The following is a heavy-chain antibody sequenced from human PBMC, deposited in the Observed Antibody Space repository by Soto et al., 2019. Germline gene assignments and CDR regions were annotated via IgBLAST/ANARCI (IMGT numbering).Heavy chain of an antibody. J-gene: IGHJ6*02. Sequence: QVQLVQSGAEVKKPGSSVKVSCKASGGTFSSYTISWVRQAPGQGLEWMGRIIPILGIANYAQKFQGRVTITADKSTSTAYMELSSLRSEDTAVYYCARGTGYSGYGLRYYYYGMDVWGQGTTVTVSS. V-gene: IGHV1-69*02. D-gene: IGHD5-12*01. CDR3: ARGTGYSGYGLRYYYYGMDV. CDR2: IIPILGIA. CDR1: GGTFSSYT.